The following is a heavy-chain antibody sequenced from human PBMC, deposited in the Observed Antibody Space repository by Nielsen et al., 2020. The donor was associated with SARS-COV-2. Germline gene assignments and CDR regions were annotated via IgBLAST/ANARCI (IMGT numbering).Heavy chain of an antibody. J-gene: IGHJ6*03. CDR1: GFTFSGPA. V-gene: IGHV3-73*01. CDR2: IRSRLNSYAT. CDR3: ARQDSSGWFKYYYYMDV. Sequence: GGSLRLSCAASGFTFSGPAMHWVRQASGKGLEWVGRIRSRLNSYATAYAASVKGRFTISRDDSSNTAYLQMNSQKTEDTAVYYCARQDSSGWFKYYYYMDVWGKGTTVTVSS. D-gene: IGHD6-19*01.